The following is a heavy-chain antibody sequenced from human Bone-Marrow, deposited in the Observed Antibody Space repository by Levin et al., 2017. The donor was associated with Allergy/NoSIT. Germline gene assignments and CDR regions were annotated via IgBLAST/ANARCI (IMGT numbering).Heavy chain of an antibody. J-gene: IGHJ4*02. CDR2: ISDTSGYI. Sequence: LSLTCEASGFTFSDYYMSWVRQAPGKGLEWVSYISDTSGYINYADSVKGRFTIPRDNAKNSLYLQMNSLRADDTAVYYCARTPHCSTTSCYDFWGQGTLVTVSS. D-gene: IGHD2-2*01. CDR1: GFTFSDYY. CDR3: ARTPHCSTTSCYDF. V-gene: IGHV3-11*03.